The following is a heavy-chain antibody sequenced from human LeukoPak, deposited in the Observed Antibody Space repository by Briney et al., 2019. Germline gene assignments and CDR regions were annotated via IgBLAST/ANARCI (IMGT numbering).Heavy chain of an antibody. V-gene: IGHV3-11*01. CDR1: RFTLNQYF. CDR2: ISISGQTT. Sequence: PGGSLTLSCTASRFTLNQYFMSWIRQAPGKGLEWVSHISISGQTTYYADSVQGRFTISRDNAKNSLYLQMNSLRAEDTAVYYCARDGSGYSSSWFDYWGQGTLVTVSS. D-gene: IGHD6-13*01. CDR3: ARDGSGYSSSWFDY. J-gene: IGHJ4*02.